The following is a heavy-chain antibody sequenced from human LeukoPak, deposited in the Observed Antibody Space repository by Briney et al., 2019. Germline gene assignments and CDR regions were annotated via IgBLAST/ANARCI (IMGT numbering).Heavy chain of an antibody. CDR3: ARHYGSGNNAFDI. D-gene: IGHD3-10*01. J-gene: IGHJ3*02. V-gene: IGHV4-59*08. CDR2: IYYSGST. Sequence: SEALSLTCTVSGGSISSYYWSWIRQPPGKGLEWIGYIYYSGSTNYNPSLKSRVTISVDTSKNQFSLKLRYVTAADTAAYYCARHYGSGNNAFDIWGQGTMVTVS. CDR1: GGSISSYY.